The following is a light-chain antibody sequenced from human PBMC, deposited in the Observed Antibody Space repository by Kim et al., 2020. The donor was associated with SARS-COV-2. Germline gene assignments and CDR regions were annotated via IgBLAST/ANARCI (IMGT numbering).Light chain of an antibody. Sequence: GQRVTISCTGSSSNIGAGYEVHWYLQLPGTAPKLLIYGTRNRPSGVPDRFSGSKSGTSASLAITGLQAEDEADYYCQSYDSSLNYVFGTGTKVTVL. J-gene: IGLJ1*01. CDR2: GTR. CDR3: QSYDSSLNYV. V-gene: IGLV1-40*01. CDR1: SSNIGAGYE.